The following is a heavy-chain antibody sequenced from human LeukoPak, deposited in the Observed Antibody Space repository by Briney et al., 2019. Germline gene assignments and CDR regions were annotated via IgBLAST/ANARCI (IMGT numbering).Heavy chain of an antibody. CDR3: ASSLVAGYYYYNYYYMDV. D-gene: IGHD5-18*01. Sequence: GGSLRLSCAASGFTFSSYAMHWVRQAPGKGLEWVAVISYDGSNKYYADSVKGRFTISRDNSKNTLYLQMNSLRAEDTAVYYCASSLVAGYYYYNYYYMDVWGKGTTVTVSS. CDR2: ISYDGSNK. CDR1: GFTFSSYA. J-gene: IGHJ6*03. V-gene: IGHV3-30*04.